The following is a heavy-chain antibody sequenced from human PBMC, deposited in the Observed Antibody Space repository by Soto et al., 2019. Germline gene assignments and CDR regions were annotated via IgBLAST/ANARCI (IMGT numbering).Heavy chain of an antibody. Sequence: PSETRSLTCTVSGGSISSYYWSWIRQPPGKGLEWIGYIYYSGSTNYNPSLKSRVTISVDTSKNQFSLKLSSVTAADTAVYYCARAQSAITIFGVVIRSFDPWGQGTLVTVSS. V-gene: IGHV4-59*01. D-gene: IGHD3-3*01. J-gene: IGHJ5*02. CDR2: IYYSGST. CDR1: GGSISSYY. CDR3: ARAQSAITIFGVVIRSFDP.